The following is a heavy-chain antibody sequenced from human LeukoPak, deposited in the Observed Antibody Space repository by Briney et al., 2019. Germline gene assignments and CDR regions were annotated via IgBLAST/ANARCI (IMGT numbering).Heavy chain of an antibody. CDR2: INHSGST. V-gene: IGHV4-34*01. CDR3: ARGRAVWRGDMDV. Sequence: TSETLSLTCAVYGGSFSGYYWSWIRQPPGKGLEWIGEINHSGSTNYNPSLKSRVTISVDTSKNQFSLKLSSVTAADTAVYYCARGRAVWRGDMDVWGKGTTVTVSS. J-gene: IGHJ6*03. CDR1: GGSFSGYY. D-gene: IGHD2-21*01.